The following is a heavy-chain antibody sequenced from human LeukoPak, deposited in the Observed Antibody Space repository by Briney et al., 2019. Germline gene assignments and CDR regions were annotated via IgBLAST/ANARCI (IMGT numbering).Heavy chain of an antibody. J-gene: IGHJ2*01. CDR1: GGSFSGYY. CDR2: INHSGST. Sequence: PSETLSLTCAVYGGSFSGYYWSWIRQPPGKGLEWIGEINHSGSTNYNPSLKSRVTISVDTSKNQFSLKLSSVTAADTAVYHFARQQWLPNWYLDLWGRGTLVTVSS. V-gene: IGHV4-34*01. CDR3: ARQQWLPNWYLDL. D-gene: IGHD6-19*01.